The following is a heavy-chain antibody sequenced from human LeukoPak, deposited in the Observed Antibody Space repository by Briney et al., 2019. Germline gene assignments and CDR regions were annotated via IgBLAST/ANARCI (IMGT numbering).Heavy chain of an antibody. CDR1: GFTFSSYA. V-gene: IGHV3-30-3*01. J-gene: IGHJ4*02. CDR2: ISYDGSNK. D-gene: IGHD6-19*01. Sequence: AGGSLRLSCAASGFTFSSYAMHWVRQAPGKGLEWVAVISYDGSNKYYADSVKGRFTISRDNSKNTLYLQMSSLRAEDTAVYYCARDGIAVAGGFDYWGQGTLVTVSS. CDR3: ARDGIAVAGGFDY.